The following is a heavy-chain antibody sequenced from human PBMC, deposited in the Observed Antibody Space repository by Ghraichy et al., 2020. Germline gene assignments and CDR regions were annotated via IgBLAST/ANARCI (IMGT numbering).Heavy chain of an antibody. CDR1: GFTFSSYW. CDR2: INSDGSST. V-gene: IGHV3-74*01. D-gene: IGHD3-10*01. CDR3: ARVYYGSGSYYIGY. J-gene: IGHJ4*02. Sequence: GSLSLSCAASGFTFSSYWMHWVRQAPGKGLVWVSRINSDGSSTSYADSVKGRFTISRDNAKNTLYLQMNSLRAEDTAVYYCARVYYGSGSYYIGYWGQGILVTVSS.